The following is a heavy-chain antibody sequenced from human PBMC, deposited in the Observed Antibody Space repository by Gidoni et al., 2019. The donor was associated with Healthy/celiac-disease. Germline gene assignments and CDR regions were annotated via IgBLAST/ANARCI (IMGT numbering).Heavy chain of an antibody. J-gene: IGHJ4*02. V-gene: IGHV3-53*01. D-gene: IGHD6-19*01. CDR1: GFTVSSNY. Sequence: EVQLVESGGGLIQPGGSLRLSCAASGFTVSSNYMSWVRQAQGKGLEWVSVIYSGGSTYYADSVKGRFTISRDNSKNTLYLQMNSLRAEDTAVYYCARVPPRQSSGWYDYWGQGTLVTVSS. CDR3: ARVPPRQSSGWYDY. CDR2: IYSGGST.